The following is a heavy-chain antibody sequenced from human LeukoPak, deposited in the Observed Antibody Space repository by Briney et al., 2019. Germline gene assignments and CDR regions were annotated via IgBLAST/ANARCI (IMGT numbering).Heavy chain of an antibody. V-gene: IGHV4-61*02. CDR2: IYTSVST. J-gene: IGHJ4*02. CDR1: GGSISSGGYY. Sequence: SQTLFLTCTVSGGSISSGGYYWGWMRQPAGKGLEWIGRIYTSVSTNYNPSLKSRVTMSVDTSKNQFSLKLSSVTAADTAVYYCARGAYYDILTGYYNPSPFDYWGQGTLVTVSS. D-gene: IGHD3-9*01. CDR3: ARGAYYDILTGYYNPSPFDY.